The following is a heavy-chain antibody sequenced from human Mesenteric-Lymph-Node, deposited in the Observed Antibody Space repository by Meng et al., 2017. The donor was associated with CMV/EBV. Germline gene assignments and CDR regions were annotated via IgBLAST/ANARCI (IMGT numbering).Heavy chain of an antibody. CDR1: GGSVTSGAFY. Sequence: SETLSLTCSVSGGSVTSGAFYWSWLRQPPGKGLEWIGYVYYTGTANYSPSLKSRVTMSVDTSKNQLSLKLGSVTAADTAVYFCARDGGIDARVWSDPWGQGTLVTVSS. V-gene: IGHV4-61*08. J-gene: IGHJ5*02. CDR3: ARDGGIDARVWSDP. D-gene: IGHD2-21*01. CDR2: VYYTGTA.